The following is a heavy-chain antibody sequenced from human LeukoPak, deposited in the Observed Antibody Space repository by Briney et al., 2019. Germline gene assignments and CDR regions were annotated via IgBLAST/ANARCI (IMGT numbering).Heavy chain of an antibody. CDR1: GYTFTSYG. CDR3: ARDWYGSGSYAASDKHPNLAQSGTSNRELDY. V-gene: IGHV1-18*01. Sequence: ASVTVSCKASGYTFTSYGISWVRQAPGQGLEWMGWISAYNGNTNYAQKLQGRVTMTTDTSTSTAYMELRSLRSDDTAVYYCARDWYGSGSYAASDKHPNLAQSGTSNRELDYWGQGTLVTVSS. D-gene: IGHD3-10*01. J-gene: IGHJ4*02. CDR2: ISAYNGNT.